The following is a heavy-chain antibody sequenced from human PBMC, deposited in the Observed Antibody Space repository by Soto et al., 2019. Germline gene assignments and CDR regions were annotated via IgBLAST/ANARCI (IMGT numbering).Heavy chain of an antibody. CDR2: IYHSGST. D-gene: IGHD3-10*01. Sequence: QVQLQESGPGLVKPSETLSLTCTVSGGSISSYYWSWIRQPPGKGLEWIGYIYHSGSTNYNPSLKSRVTVSVDPSKNQLSLTLSSVTAADTAVYYCARGVSMVRGVIEYWGQGTLVTVSS. CDR1: GGSISSYY. J-gene: IGHJ4*02. CDR3: ARGVSMVRGVIEY. V-gene: IGHV4-59*01.